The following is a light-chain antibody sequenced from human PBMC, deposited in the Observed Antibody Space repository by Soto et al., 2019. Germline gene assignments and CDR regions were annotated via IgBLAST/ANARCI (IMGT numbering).Light chain of an antibody. V-gene: IGKV3-20*01. J-gene: IGKJ1*01. CDR3: QQYGTSPWA. Sequence: EIVLTLFPGTLSLSPGERATLSCRASQSVGRNYVAWYQQKPGQAPRVIIYAASNRASGIPDRFSGSGSGSDFTLTIGRLEPEDFAVYYCQQYGTSPWAVGQGTKVEIK. CDR1: QSVGRNY. CDR2: AAS.